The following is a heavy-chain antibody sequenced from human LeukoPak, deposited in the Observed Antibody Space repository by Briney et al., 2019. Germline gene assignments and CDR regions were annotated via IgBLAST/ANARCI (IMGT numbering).Heavy chain of an antibody. D-gene: IGHD5-18*01. J-gene: IGHJ4*02. CDR2: INPSGGST. CDR1: GYTFTSYY. V-gene: IGHV1-46*01. Sequence: ASVKVSCKASGYTFTSYYMHWVRQAPGQGLEWMGIINPSGGSTSYAQKFQGRVTMTRDMSTSTVYMELSSLRSEDTAVYYCAREGRLDTARHAYYFDYWGQGTLVTVSS. CDR3: AREGRLDTARHAYYFDY.